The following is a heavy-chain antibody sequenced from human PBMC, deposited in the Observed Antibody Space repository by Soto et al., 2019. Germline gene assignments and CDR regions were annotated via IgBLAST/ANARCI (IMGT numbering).Heavy chain of an antibody. CDR1: GYTFTTYY. CDR3: ATRDPGHY. V-gene: IGHV1-46*01. J-gene: IGHJ4*02. CDR2: ISPDGCRT. Sequence: QVQLVQSGAEVKKPGASVKVSCKASGYTFTTYYMHWVRQAPGQGLEWMGIISPDGCRTSYAQKFQGRVTMTRDTSTITVYMERSSLRSEDTALYYCATRDPGHYWGQGTLVTVTS.